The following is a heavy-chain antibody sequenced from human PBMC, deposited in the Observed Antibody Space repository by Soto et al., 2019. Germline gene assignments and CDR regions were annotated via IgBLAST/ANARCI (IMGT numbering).Heavy chain of an antibody. CDR3: SRDTVSSAAGGTIFYYYGVDV. J-gene: IGHJ6*02. CDR1: GFTFSDYY. D-gene: IGHD6-13*01. Sequence: GGSLRLSCAASGFTFSDYYMRWIRQAPGKGLEWVSYIRSSGSTIYYADSVKGRFTISRDNAKNTVYLQMNSLRAEDTAVYYCSRDTVSSAAGGTIFYYYGVDVWGQGTPVTVSS. CDR2: IRSSGSTI. V-gene: IGHV3-11*01.